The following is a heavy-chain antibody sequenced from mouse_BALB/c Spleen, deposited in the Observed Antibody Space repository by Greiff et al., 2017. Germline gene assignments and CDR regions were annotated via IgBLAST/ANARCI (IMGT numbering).Heavy chain of an antibody. CDR1: GYTFTSYW. CDR3: ARGDYRYDGYAMDY. Sequence: QVQLQQSGAELARPGASVKLSCKASGYTFTSYWMQWVKQRPGQGLEWIGAIYPGDGDTRYTQKFKGKATLTADKSSSTAYMQLSSLGSEDSAVYYCARGDYRYDGYAMDYWGQGTSVTVSS. J-gene: IGHJ4*01. CDR2: IYPGDGDT. D-gene: IGHD2-14*01. V-gene: IGHV1-87*01.